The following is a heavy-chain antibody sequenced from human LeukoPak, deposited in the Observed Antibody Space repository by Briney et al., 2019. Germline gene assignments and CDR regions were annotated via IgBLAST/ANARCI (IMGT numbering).Heavy chain of an antibody. V-gene: IGHV3-23*01. CDR1: GFTFTTYA. Sequence: GGSLRLSCAASGFTFTTYAMNWARQAPGKGLEWVSAISGSGTSTYYADSVKGRFTISGDNSKNTLYLQMNSLRAEDTAVYYCARANSVTYSYYFDFWGQGTLVTVSS. CDR3: ARANSVTYSYYFDF. CDR2: ISGSGTST. J-gene: IGHJ4*02. D-gene: IGHD1-26*01.